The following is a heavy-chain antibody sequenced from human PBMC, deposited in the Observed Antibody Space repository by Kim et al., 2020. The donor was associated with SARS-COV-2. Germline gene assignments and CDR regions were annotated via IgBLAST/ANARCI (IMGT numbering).Heavy chain of an antibody. CDR3: ARGSCSSTSCYGAESPLGY. V-gene: IGHV1-2*02. D-gene: IGHD2-2*01. CDR1: GYTFTGYY. CDR2: INPNSGGT. J-gene: IGHJ4*02. Sequence: ASVKVSCKASGYTFTGYYMHWVRQAPGQGLEWMGWINPNSGGTNYAQKFQGRVTMTRDTSISTAYMELSRLRSDDTAVYYCARGSCSSTSCYGAESPLGYWGQGTLVTVSS.